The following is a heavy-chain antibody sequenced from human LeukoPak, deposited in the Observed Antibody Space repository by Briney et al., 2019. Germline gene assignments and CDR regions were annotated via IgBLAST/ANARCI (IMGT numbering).Heavy chain of an antibody. Sequence: KPGGSLRLPCAASGFTFSSYSMNWVRQAPGKGLEWVSSISSSSSYIYYADSVKGRFTISRDNAKNSLYLQMNSLRAEDTAVYYCARDGHTTYYYYMDVWGKGTTVTVSS. CDR1: GFTFSSYS. CDR2: ISSSSSYI. CDR3: ARDGHTTYYYYMDV. V-gene: IGHV3-21*01. J-gene: IGHJ6*03. D-gene: IGHD1-26*01.